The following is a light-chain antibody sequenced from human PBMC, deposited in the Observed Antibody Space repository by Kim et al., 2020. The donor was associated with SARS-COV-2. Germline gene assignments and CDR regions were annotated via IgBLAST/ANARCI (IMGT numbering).Light chain of an antibody. J-gene: IGLJ2*01. V-gene: IGLV3-1*01. CDR1: KVTYQI. Sequence: SYELTQPPSVSVSPGQTANITCSGDKVTYQIVSWYQQKPGQSPMLVMYQYTKRPSGIPERFSGSNSWNTATLTISGTQAMDEADYYCEVWDSNTVVFGGGTQLTVL. CDR3: EVWDSNTVV. CDR2: QYT.